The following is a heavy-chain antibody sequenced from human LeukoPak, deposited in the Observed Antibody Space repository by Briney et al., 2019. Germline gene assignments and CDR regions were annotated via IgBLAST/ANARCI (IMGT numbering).Heavy chain of an antibody. CDR1: GFTVSGNY. CDR2: IYSGGAI. Sequence: GGSLRLSCAASGFTVSGNYMSWVRQAPGKGLEWVSVIYSGGAIYYADSVKGRFTISRDNSKNTLYLQLNSLRAEDTAVYYCARVGGFLDFDYWGQGTLVTVSS. J-gene: IGHJ4*02. D-gene: IGHD3-3*01. V-gene: IGHV3-66*02. CDR3: ARVGGFLDFDY.